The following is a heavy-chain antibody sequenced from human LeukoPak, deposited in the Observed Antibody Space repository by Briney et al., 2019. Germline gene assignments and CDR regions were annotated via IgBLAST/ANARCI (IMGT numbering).Heavy chain of an antibody. V-gene: IGHV4-59*01. CDR2: IYYSGST. D-gene: IGHD3-22*01. CDR3: ASYDSRGNFDY. J-gene: IGHJ4*02. Sequence: PSEALSLTCTVSGGSISSYYWSWIRQPPGKGLEWIGYIYYSGSTNYNPSLTSRVTISVDTSKNQFSLRLSSVTAADTAVYYCASYDSRGNFDYWGQGTLVTVSS. CDR1: GGSISSYY.